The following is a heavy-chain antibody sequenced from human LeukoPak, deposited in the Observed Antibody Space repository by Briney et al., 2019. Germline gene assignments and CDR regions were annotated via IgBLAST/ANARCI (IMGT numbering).Heavy chain of an antibody. Sequence: GGSLRLSCAAPGISFTNFYMTWVRQAPGKGLEWVANIKADGSEKSYVDPVKGRFTISRDNAKNAVYLQMNSLRAEDTALYYCARRWANHDFWGQGALVTVSS. CDR2: IKADGSEK. CDR3: ARRWANHDF. D-gene: IGHD4/OR15-4a*01. V-gene: IGHV3-7*01. J-gene: IGHJ4*02. CDR1: GISFTNFY.